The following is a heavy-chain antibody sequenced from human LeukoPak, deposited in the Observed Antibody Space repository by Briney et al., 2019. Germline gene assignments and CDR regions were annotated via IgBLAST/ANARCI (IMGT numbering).Heavy chain of an antibody. Sequence: SETLSLTCTVSGGSISSSSYYWGWIRQPPGKGLEWIGSIYYSGSTYYNPSLKSRVTISVDTSKNQFSLKLSSVTAADTAVYYCARETYDSSGARFDYWGQGTLVTVSS. D-gene: IGHD3-22*01. CDR3: ARETYDSSGARFDY. V-gene: IGHV4-39*02. CDR1: GGSISSSSYY. CDR2: IYYSGST. J-gene: IGHJ4*02.